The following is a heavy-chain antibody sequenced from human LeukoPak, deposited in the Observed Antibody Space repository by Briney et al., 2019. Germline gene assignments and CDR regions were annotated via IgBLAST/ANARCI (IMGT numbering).Heavy chain of an antibody. CDR2: IYHSGST. J-gene: IGHJ4*02. V-gene: IGHV4-59*12. CDR3: ARAPGNSGGYYFDY. D-gene: IGHD2-15*01. Sequence: SETLSLTCTVSGGSISSYYWSWIRQPPGEGLEWIGYIYHSGSTSYNPSLQSRVTISIDRSKNQFSLKLSSVTAADTAVYYCARAPGNSGGYYFDYWGQGTLVTVSS. CDR1: GGSISSYY.